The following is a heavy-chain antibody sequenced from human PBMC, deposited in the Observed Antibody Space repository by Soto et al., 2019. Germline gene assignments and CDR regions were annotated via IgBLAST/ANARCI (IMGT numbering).Heavy chain of an antibody. Sequence: PGGSLRLSCAASGFTFSSYSMHWVRQAPGKGLEWVAVISYDGSNKYYADSVKGRFTISRDNSKNTLYLQMNSLRAEDTAVYYCATYESNGYYYPPGVDPSGQGTLVTVSS. D-gene: IGHD3-22*01. V-gene: IGHV3-30-3*01. CDR1: GFTFSSYS. CDR2: ISYDGSNK. J-gene: IGHJ5*02. CDR3: ATYESNGYYYPPGVDP.